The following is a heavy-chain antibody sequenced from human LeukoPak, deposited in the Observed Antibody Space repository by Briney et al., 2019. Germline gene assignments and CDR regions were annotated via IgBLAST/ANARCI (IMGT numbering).Heavy chain of an antibody. D-gene: IGHD6-13*01. CDR2: IKQDGSEK. V-gene: IGHV3-7*01. CDR3: ARNIESISAAGRRYFQH. J-gene: IGHJ1*01. CDR1: GFTFSSYW. Sequence: GGSLRLSCAASGFTFSSYWMSWVRQAPGKGLEWVANIKQDGSEKYYVDSVKGRFTISRDNAKNSLYLQMNSLRAEDTAVYYCARNIESISAAGRRYFQHWGKGTLVTVSS.